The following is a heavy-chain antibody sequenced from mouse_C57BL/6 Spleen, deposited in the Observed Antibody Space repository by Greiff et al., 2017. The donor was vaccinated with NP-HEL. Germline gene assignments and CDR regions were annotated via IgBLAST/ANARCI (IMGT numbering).Heavy chain of an antibody. CDR3: ARDYGSSSVFAY. J-gene: IGHJ3*01. CDR2: IHPNSGST. V-gene: IGHV1-64*01. Sequence: QVQLQQSGAELVKPGASVKLSCKASGYTFTSYWMHWVKQRPGQGLEWIGMIHPNSGSTNYNEKFKSKATLTVDKSSSTAYMQLSSLTSEDSAVYYCARDYGSSSVFAYWGQGTLVTVSA. D-gene: IGHD1-1*01. CDR1: GYTFTSYW.